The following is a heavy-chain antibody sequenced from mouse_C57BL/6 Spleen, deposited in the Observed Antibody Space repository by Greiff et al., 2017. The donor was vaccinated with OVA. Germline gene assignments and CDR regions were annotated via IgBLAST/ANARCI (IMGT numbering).Heavy chain of an antibody. D-gene: IGHD1-1*01. J-gene: IGHJ2*01. V-gene: IGHV1-15*01. CDR1: GYTFTDYE. CDR3: TTRDYYGSSGY. Sequence: QVQLQQSGAELVRPGASVTLSCKASGYTFTDYEMHWVKQTPVRGLEWIGAIDPETGGTAYNQKFKGKAILTADKSSSTAYMELRSLTSEDSAVYYCTTRDYYGSSGYWGQGTTLTVSS. CDR2: IDPETGGT.